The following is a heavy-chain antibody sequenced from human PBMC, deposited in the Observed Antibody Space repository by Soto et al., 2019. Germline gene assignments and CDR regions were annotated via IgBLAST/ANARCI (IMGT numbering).Heavy chain of an antibody. Sequence: EVQLVESGGGLVQPGGSLRLSCAASGFTFSSYSMNWVRQAPGKGLEWVSYISSSSSTIYYADSVKGRFTISRDNAKNAQYLQKNSRRDEDTAVYYCAREYWDDAFDSWGQGTMVTVSS. CDR2: ISSSSSTI. CDR3: AREYWDDAFDS. V-gene: IGHV3-48*02. D-gene: IGHD2-8*02. CDR1: GFTFSSYS. J-gene: IGHJ3*02.